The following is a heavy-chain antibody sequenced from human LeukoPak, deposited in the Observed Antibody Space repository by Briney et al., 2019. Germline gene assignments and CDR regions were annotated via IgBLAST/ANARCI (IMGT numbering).Heavy chain of an antibody. CDR1: GFRFSTYV. V-gene: IGHV3-23*01. D-gene: IGHD2-15*01. J-gene: IGHJ4*02. CDR2: ISGSGDST. Sequence: GGSLRLSCAASGFRFSTYVMSWVRQAPGKGLEWVSAISGSGDSTYYADSVKGRFTISRDNSKNTLYLQMNSLRAEDTAVYYCAKAGAVVVVAAKYFDYWGQGTLVTVSS. CDR3: AKAGAVVVVAAKYFDY.